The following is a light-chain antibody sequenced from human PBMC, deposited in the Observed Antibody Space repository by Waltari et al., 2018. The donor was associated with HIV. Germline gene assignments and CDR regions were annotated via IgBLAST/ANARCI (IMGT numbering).Light chain of an antibody. CDR2: SNN. CDR1: STNIGSHL. V-gene: IGLV1-44*01. J-gene: IGLJ3*02. CDR3: ASWDDSVNGVM. Sequence: QSVLTQPPSASATPGQRVSISCSGGSTNIGSHLVHWFQQVPGMAPKLLIYSNNQRPSGVPDRFSGSKSGTSASLAISGLQSEDEADYYCASWDDSVNGVMFGGGTKLTVL.